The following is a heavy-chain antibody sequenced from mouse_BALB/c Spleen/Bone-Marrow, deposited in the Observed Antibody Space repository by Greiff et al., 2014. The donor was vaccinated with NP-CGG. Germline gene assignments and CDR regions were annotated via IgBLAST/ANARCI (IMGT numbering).Heavy chain of an antibody. Sequence: VQLQQSGGGLVQPGGSRKLSCAASGFTFSSFGMHWVRQAPERGPEWVAYISSGSTSIFYSDTVRGRFTISRDNPKNTLFLQMTSLTSEDTAMYYCARGGNWDDFDVWGAGTTVTVSS. CDR1: GFTFSSFG. J-gene: IGHJ1*01. D-gene: IGHD4-1*01. V-gene: IGHV5-17*02. CDR2: ISSGSTSI. CDR3: ARGGNWDDFDV.